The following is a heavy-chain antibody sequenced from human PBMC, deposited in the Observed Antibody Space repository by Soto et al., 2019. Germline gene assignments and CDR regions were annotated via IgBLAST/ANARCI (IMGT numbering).Heavy chain of an antibody. CDR3: AKPAPPRYCSSTSCYNYYYYYYMDV. J-gene: IGHJ6*03. CDR2: ISGSGGST. Sequence: GGSLRLSCAASGVTFSSYAMSWVRQAPGKGLEWVSAISGSGGSTYYADSVKGRFTISRDNSKNTLYLQMNSLRAEDMAVYYCAKPAPPRYCSSTSCYNYYYYYYMDVWGKGTTVTSP. CDR1: GVTFSSYA. V-gene: IGHV3-23*01. D-gene: IGHD2-2*02.